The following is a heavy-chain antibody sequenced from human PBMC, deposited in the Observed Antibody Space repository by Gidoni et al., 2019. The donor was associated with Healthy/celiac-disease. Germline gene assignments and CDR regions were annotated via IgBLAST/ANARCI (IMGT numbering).Heavy chain of an antibody. V-gene: IGHV1-58*02. CDR3: AASSPYHDGYYYGMDV. CDR2: IVVGSGNT. Sequence: QMQLVQSGPEVKKPGTSVKVSCKASGFTFTSSAMQWVRQARGQRLEWIGWIVVGSGNTNYAQKFQERVTITRDMSTSTAYMELSSLRSEDTAVYYCAASSPYHDGYYYGMDVWGQGTTVTVSS. J-gene: IGHJ6*02. D-gene: IGHD1-1*01. CDR1: GFTFTSSA.